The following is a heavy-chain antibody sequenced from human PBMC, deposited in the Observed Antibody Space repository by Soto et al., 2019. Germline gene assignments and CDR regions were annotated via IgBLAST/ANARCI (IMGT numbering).Heavy chain of an antibody. CDR3: ARHEVVATILPYYYYYMDV. CDR2: IYPGDSDT. Sequence: GESLKISCKGSGYSFTSYWIGWVRQMPGKGLEWMGIIYPGDSDTRYSPSFQGQVTISADKSISTAYLQWSSLKASDTAMYYCARHEVVATILPYYYYYMDVWGKGTTVTVSS. V-gene: IGHV5-51*01. J-gene: IGHJ6*03. CDR1: GYSFTSYW. D-gene: IGHD5-12*01.